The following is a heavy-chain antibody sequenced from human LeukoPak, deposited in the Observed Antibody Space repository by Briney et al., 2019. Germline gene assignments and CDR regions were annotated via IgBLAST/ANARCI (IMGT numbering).Heavy chain of an antibody. CDR2: IDPSDSYT. V-gene: IGHV5-10-1*01. CDR3: ARLVVGTAMVPAFDY. J-gene: IGHJ4*02. CDR1: GQSFTSYW. D-gene: IGHD5-18*01. Sequence: GESLRISCKGSGQSFTSYWISWVRQMPGKGLEWMGRIDPSDSYTNYSPSFQGHVTISADKSISTAYLQWSSLKASDTAMYYCARLVVGTAMVPAFDYWGQGTLVTVSS.